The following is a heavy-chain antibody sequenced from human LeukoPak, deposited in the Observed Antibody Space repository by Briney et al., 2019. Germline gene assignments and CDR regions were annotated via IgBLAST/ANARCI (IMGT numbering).Heavy chain of an antibody. CDR2: MNPNSGNT. Sequence: ASVTVSCKPSGYTFTPCDINWVRQAPGQGLEGMGWMNPNSGNTGYGQSFQGRITMTRDISIGTAYMELSNLTSEDMAIYYCTRGSSGRRDNWGQGTRVTVSA. J-gene: IGHJ4*02. D-gene: IGHD6-19*01. CDR3: TRGSSGRRDN. CDR1: GYTFTPCD. V-gene: IGHV1-8*01.